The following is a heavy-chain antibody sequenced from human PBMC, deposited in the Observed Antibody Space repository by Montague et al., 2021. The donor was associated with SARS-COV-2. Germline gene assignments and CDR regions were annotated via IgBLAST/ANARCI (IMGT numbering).Heavy chain of an antibody. CDR1: GGSISSSNW. D-gene: IGHD6-13*01. Sequence: SETLSLTCAVSGGSISSSNWWNWVRQSPGKGLEWIGEISHSGRTNYNPSLKSRVTISVDNSKNQFSLNLTSLTAADTALYYCARHPQQLVLRYWYFDHWGRGTLVTVSS. V-gene: IGHV4-4*02. CDR2: ISHSGRT. CDR3: ARHPQQLVLRYWYFDH. J-gene: IGHJ2*01.